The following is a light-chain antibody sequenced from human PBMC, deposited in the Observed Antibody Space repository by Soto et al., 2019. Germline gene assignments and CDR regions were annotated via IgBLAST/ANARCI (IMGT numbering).Light chain of an antibody. J-gene: IGKJ4*01. Sequence: EIVLTQSPGTLPLSPGERATLSCRASQSVSSYLAWYQQKPGQAPRLLIYDASNRATGIPARFSGSGSGTDFTLTISSLEPEDFAVYYCQQRSNWPLTFGGGTKVEIK. CDR2: DAS. V-gene: IGKV3-11*01. CDR3: QQRSNWPLT. CDR1: QSVSSY.